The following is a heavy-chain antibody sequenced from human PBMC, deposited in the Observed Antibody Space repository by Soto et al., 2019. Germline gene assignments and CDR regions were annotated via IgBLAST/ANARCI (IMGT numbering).Heavy chain of an antibody. CDR1: GDSVSNESYY. CDR2: IYYSGTT. D-gene: IGHD3-16*01. Sequence: SETLSLTCAVSGDSVSNESYYGIWIRQPPGKGLEWIGYIYYSGTTNYNSYLKSRLTLSVDMSKNQFSLKLTSVTAADTAVYFCARSQRGRTAFTFDYWGQGALVTVSS. CDR3: ARSQRGRTAFTFDY. J-gene: IGHJ4*02. V-gene: IGHV4-61*01.